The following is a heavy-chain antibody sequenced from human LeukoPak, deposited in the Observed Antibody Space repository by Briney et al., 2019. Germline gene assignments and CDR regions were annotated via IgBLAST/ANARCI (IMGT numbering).Heavy chain of an antibody. CDR1: VFTFSIYA. CDR2: IGASGDSI. V-gene: IGHV3-23*01. CDR3: AKIPDVSDY. Sequence: GGSLRLSCAVSVFTFSIYAMIWVRQAPGRGLVWGSSIGASGDSIYYTDSVKGRFTISRDNSKNTLYLQMSSLRVEDTAVYYCAKIPDVSDYWGQGTLVTVSS. J-gene: IGHJ4*02.